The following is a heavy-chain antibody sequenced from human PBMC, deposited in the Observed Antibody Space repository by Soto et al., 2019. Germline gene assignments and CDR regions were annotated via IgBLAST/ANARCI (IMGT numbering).Heavy chain of an antibody. CDR3: ARDRGVAPPVAGNTHYYYYMDV. V-gene: IGHV1-18*01. CDR1: GYSFTNYG. Sequence: QDQLVQSGGEVKKPGASVKVSCKASGYSFTNYGITWVRQAPGQGFEWMGWISAYNGDTNYAPKLQGRVTMTTDASTSAAYLELRSLRSDDTAVYYCARDRGVAPPVAGNTHYYYYMDVWGKGTTVTVSS. J-gene: IGHJ6*03. D-gene: IGHD6-19*01. CDR2: ISAYNGDT.